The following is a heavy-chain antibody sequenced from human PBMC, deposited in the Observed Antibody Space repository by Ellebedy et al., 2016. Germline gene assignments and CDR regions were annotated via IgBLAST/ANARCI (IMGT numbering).Heavy chain of an antibody. V-gene: IGHV3-23*01. D-gene: IGHD6-6*01. J-gene: IGHJ3*02. Sequence: GGSLRLSCAASGFTFSSYAMSWVRQAPGKGLEWVSAISGSGGSTYYADSVKGRFTISRDNSKNTLYLQMNSLRAEDTAVYYCAKSIAARRRVIDAFDIWGQGTMVTVSS. CDR3: AKSIAARRRVIDAFDI. CDR2: ISGSGGST. CDR1: GFTFSSYA.